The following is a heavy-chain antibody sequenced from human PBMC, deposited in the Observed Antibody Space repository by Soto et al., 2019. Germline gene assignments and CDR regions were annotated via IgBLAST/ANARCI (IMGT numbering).Heavy chain of an antibody. CDR3: ARDKSSSSDWFDP. V-gene: IGHV3-7*01. D-gene: IGHD6-6*01. CDR2: IKLDGSEE. Sequence: PGGSLRLSCAASGFMFSSYWMSWVRQAPGKGLEWVANIKLDGSEENYVDSVKGRFTISRDNAKNSLYLQMNSLRAEDTAVYYCARDKSSSSDWFDPWGQGTLVTVSS. CDR1: GFMFSSYW. J-gene: IGHJ5*02.